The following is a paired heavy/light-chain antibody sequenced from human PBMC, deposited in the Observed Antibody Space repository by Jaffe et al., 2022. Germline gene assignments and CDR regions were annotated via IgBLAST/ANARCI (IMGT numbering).Light chain of an antibody. Sequence: SYELTQPPSVSVSPGQTARITCSGDALPKKYAYWYQQKSGQAPVLVIYEDSKRPSGIPERFSGSSSGTMATLTISGAQVEDEADYYCYSTDSSGNHRGGVVFGGGTKLTVL. CDR1: ALPKKY. V-gene: IGLV3-10*01. CDR2: EDS. CDR3: YSTDSSGNHRGGVV. J-gene: IGLJ2*01.
Heavy chain of an antibody. V-gene: IGHV4-59*01. Sequence: QVQLQESGPGLVKPSETLSLTCTVSGGSISSYYWSWIRQPPGKGLEWIGYIYYSGSTNYNPSLKSRVTISVDTSKNQFSLKLSSVTAADTAVYYCARVMVTMVRGVKAGYYYYMDVWGKGTTVTVSS. J-gene: IGHJ6*03. CDR2: IYYSGST. CDR1: GGSISSYY. CDR3: ARVMVTMVRGVKAGYYYYMDV. D-gene: IGHD3-10*01.